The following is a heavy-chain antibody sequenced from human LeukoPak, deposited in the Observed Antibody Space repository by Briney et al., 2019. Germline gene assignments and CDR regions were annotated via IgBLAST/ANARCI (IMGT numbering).Heavy chain of an antibody. CDR1: GFTFSIYG. J-gene: IGHJ4*02. V-gene: IGHV3-30*18. CDR2: ISFDGNNK. CDR3: AKDTWFGIHCLDS. Sequence: SGGSLRLSCTASGFTFSIYGMHWVRRAPGEGLEWLAHISFDGNNKYYADSVKGRFTFSRDNSKNTMSLQMNSLKTEDTAVYYCAKDTWFGIHCLDSWGQGALVTVSS. D-gene: IGHD3-16*01.